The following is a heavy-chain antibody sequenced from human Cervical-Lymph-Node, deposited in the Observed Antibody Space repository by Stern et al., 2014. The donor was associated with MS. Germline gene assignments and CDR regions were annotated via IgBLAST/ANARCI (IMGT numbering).Heavy chain of an antibody. J-gene: IGHJ4*02. Sequence: QVQLQESGPGVVKPSGTLSLTCAVSGGSISSSNWWSWVRQPPGKGMEWIGEIYHSGSTNYNPSLKSRVTISEDKSKNQLSMKLSSVTAADTAVYYCARISSSWRLYYFDYWGQGTLVTVSS. D-gene: IGHD6-13*01. CDR3: ARISSSWRLYYFDY. CDR2: IYHSGST. CDR1: GGSISSSNW. V-gene: IGHV4-4*02.